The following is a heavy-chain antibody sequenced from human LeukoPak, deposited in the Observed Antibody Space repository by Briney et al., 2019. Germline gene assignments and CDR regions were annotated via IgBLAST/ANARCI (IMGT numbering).Heavy chain of an antibody. CDR2: IIPIFGTA. CDR1: GGTFSSYA. V-gene: IGHV1-69*05. D-gene: IGHD2-8*01. CDR3: ARVTGTYCTNGVCYTEGVFDY. Sequence: SVKVSFQASGGTFSSYAISWVRQAPGQGLEWMGGIIPIFGTANYAQKFQGRVTITTDESTSTAYMELSSLRSEDTAVYYCARVTGTYCTNGVCYTEGVFDYWGQGTLVTVSS. J-gene: IGHJ4*02.